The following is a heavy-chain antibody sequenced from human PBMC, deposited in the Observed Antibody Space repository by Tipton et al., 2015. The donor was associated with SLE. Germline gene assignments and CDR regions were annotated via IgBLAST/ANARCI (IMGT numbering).Heavy chain of an antibody. J-gene: IGHJ2*01. V-gene: IGHV4-30-4*01. CDR1: GGSISSGGYY. D-gene: IGHD3-10*01. CDR2: IYYSGST. Sequence: TLSLTCTVSGGSISSGGYYWSWIRQPPGKGLEWIGYIYYSGSTYSNPSLKSRLTISVDTSKNQFSLKLTSVTAADTAVYYCARDRGAGYFDLWGRGTLVTVSS. CDR3: ARDRGAGYFDL.